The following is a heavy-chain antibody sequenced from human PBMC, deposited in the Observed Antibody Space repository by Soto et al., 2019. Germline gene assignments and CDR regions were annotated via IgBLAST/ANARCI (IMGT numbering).Heavy chain of an antibody. D-gene: IGHD3-3*01. CDR3: AKDSPYYTTSPFYFDS. V-gene: IGHV3-23*01. CDR2: ITSNGDST. J-gene: IGHJ4*02. Sequence: GESLRLSCAAFGFDFNKYAMTWVRQAPGKGLQWVSSITSNGDSTYYADSVKGRFTTSRDNSKNTLYLRMNSLRADDTAVLYCAKDSPYYTTSPFYFDSWGQGTLVTV. CDR1: GFDFNKYA.